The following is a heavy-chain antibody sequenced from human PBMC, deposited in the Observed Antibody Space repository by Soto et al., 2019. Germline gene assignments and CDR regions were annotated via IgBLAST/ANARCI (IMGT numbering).Heavy chain of an antibody. CDR1: GGTFSSYA. J-gene: IGHJ5*02. CDR3: ARASITMVRGVIPTTNWFDP. CDR2: IIPIFGTA. D-gene: IGHD3-10*01. V-gene: IGHV1-69*13. Sequence: AVKVSCKASGGTFSSYAISWVRQAPGQGXEWMGGIIPIFGTANYAQKFQGRVTITADESTSTAYMELSSLRSEDTAVYYCARASITMVRGVIPTTNWFDPWGQGTLVTVS.